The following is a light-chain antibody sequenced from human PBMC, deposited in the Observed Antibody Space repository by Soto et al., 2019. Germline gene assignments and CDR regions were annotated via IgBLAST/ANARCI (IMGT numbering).Light chain of an antibody. J-gene: IGLJ2*01. Sequence: QSVLTQPPSASGSPGQSVTISCTGTSSDVGGYNYVSWYQQHPGKAPKLMIYEVSKRPSGVPDRFSGSKSGNTASLTVSGLQAEDEADYYCCSYVGSNNLEFGGGTKLPVL. V-gene: IGLV2-8*01. CDR2: EVS. CDR3: CSYVGSNNLE. CDR1: SSDVGGYNY.